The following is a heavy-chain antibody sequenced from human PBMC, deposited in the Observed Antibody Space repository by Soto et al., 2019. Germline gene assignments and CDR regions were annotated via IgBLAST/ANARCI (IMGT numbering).Heavy chain of an antibody. Sequence: GGSLRLSCAAFGFTFSNAWMNWVRQAPGKGLEWVGRIKSKTDGGTTDYAAPVKGRFTISRDDSKNTLYLQMNSLRAEDTAVYSCAATRGGRVLRFLEWLAPFSDYYYYMDVWGKGTTVPVSS. V-gene: IGHV3-15*07. CDR1: GFTFSNAW. CDR3: AATRGGRVLRFLEWLAPFSDYYYYMDV. J-gene: IGHJ6*03. D-gene: IGHD3-3*01. CDR2: IKSKTDGGTT.